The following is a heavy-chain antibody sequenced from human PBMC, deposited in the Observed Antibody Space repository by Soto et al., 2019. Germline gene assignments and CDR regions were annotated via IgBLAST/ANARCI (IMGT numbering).Heavy chain of an antibody. CDR1: GGSINYYY. V-gene: IGHV4-59*08. D-gene: IGHD2-15*01. J-gene: IGHJ4*02. CDR2: IYHTGDT. Sequence: SETLSLTCTVSGGSINYYYWTWVRQPPGGGLEWIGYIYHTGDTNYNPSLESRVTISVDTPNNQFSLTLTSVTAADTAVYYCARDPANLALAVAYFDSWGQGTLVTVSS. CDR3: ARDPANLALAVAYFDS.